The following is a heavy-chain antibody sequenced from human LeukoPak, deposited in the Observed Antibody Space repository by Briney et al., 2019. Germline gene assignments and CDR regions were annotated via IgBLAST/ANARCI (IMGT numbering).Heavy chain of an antibody. Sequence: PSETLSLTCTVSGGSISSYYWSWIRQPPGKGLEWIWYIYYSGSTNYNPSLKSRVTISVDTSKNQFSLKLSSVTAADTAVYYCARVPRRDYYYGMDVWGQGTRVTVSS. J-gene: IGHJ6*02. V-gene: IGHV4-59*01. CDR1: GGSISSYY. CDR3: ARVPRRDYYYGMDV. CDR2: IYYSGST.